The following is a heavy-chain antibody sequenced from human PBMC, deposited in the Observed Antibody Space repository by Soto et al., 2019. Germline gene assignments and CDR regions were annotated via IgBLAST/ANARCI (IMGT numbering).Heavy chain of an antibody. Sequence: SETLSLTCTVSGGSISSYYWSWVRQPPGKGLEWIGYIYYSGSTNYNPSLKSRVTISVDTSKNQFSLKLSSVTAADTAVYYCARELDYGMDVWGQGTTVTVSS. J-gene: IGHJ6*02. D-gene: IGHD1-1*01. CDR1: GGSISSYY. CDR3: ARELDYGMDV. CDR2: IYYSGST. V-gene: IGHV4-59*12.